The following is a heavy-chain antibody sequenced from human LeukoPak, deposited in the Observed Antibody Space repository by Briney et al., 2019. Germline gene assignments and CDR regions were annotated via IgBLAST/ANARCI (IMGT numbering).Heavy chain of an antibody. D-gene: IGHD2-2*01. V-gene: IGHV1-18*01. CDR2: ISAYNGNT. CDR3: ARGGGDIVVVPAAWVNWFDP. CDR1: GYTFTSYG. Sequence: GASVKVSCKASGYTFTSYGISWVRQAPGQGLEWMGWISAYNGNTNYAQKLQGRVTMTTDTSTSTAYMELRSLRSDDTAVYYCARGGGDIVVVPAAWVNWFDPWGQGTLVTASS. J-gene: IGHJ5*02.